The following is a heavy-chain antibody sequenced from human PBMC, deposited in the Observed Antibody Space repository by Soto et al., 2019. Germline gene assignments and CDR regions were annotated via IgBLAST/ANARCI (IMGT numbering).Heavy chain of an antibody. CDR2: ISGSGGST. CDR3: AKQPYYDFWSGYNYGMDV. Sequence: EVQLLESGGGLIQPGGSLRLSCAASGFTFSNYAMSWVRQAPGKGLEWVSGISGSGGSTYYADSVKGRFTISRDNSKNPLYLQMNSLRAEDTAVYYCAKQPYYDFWSGYNYGMDVWGQGTTVTVS. V-gene: IGHV3-23*01. J-gene: IGHJ6*02. D-gene: IGHD3-3*01. CDR1: GFTFSNYA.